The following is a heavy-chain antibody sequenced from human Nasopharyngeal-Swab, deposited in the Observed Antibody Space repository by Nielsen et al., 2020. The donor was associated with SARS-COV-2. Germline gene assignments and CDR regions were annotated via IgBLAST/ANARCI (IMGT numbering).Heavy chain of an antibody. V-gene: IGHV3-23*01. D-gene: IGHD3-10*01. J-gene: IGHJ4*02. CDR3: AKGANYYGSGSPDY. Sequence: GESLKISCAASRFTFSSYAMSWVRQAPGKGLEWVSAISGSGGSTYYADSVKGRFTVSRDNSKNTLYLQMNSLRAEDTAVYYCAKGANYYGSGSPDYWGQGTLVTVSS. CDR1: RFTFSSYA. CDR2: ISGSGGST.